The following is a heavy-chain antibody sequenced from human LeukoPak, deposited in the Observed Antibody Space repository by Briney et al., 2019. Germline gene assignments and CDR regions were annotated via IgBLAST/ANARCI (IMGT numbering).Heavy chain of an antibody. CDR2: IYYSGST. CDR3: ARRVTIFGVVITYRLFDY. D-gene: IGHD3-3*01. J-gene: IGHJ4*02. CDR1: GGSISSSSYY. V-gene: IGHV4-39*01. Sequence: PSETLSLTCTVSGGSISSSSYYWGWIRQPPGKGLEWIGSIYYSGSTYYNPSLKSRVTISVDTSKNQFSLELSSVTAADTAVYYCARRVTIFGVVITYRLFDYWGQGTLVTVSS.